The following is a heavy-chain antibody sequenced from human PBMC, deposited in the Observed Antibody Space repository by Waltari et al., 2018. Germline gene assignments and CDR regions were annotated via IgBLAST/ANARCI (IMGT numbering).Heavy chain of an antibody. V-gene: IGHV4-39*07. CDR3: VRQAQDEVHYYYMDA. CDR2: IYSDGDT. J-gene: IGHJ6*03. D-gene: IGHD2-15*01. CDR1: GDSISSSNYY. Sequence: QVQLQESGPGLVKPSETLSLTCSVSGDSISSSNYYWGWVRQSPGKGLEWIGTIYSDGDTYYNPSLKSRVTLSVDTSKNQFSLRLRSVTAADTAVYSCVRQAQDEVHYYYMDAWGKGTTVIVSS.